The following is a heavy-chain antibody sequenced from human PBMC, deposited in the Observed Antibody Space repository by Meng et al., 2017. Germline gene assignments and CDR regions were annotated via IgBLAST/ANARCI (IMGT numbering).Heavy chain of an antibody. CDR2: TYYSSKCYN. D-gene: IGHD2-2*01. CDR3: AKGAYSCLDY. Sequence: SVSGPSNAPQTRFPTCAISRDRFSSNRAAGIWIWQSPSRGLEWLERTYYSSKCYNDYAVSVKSRITINPVTSKNQFSLHLNSVTPEDTAVYYCAKGAYSCLDYWGQGTLVTVSS. J-gene: IGHJ4*02. CDR1: RDRFSSNRAA. V-gene: IGHV6-1*01.